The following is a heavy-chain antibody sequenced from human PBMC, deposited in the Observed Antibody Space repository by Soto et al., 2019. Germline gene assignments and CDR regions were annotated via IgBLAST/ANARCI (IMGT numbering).Heavy chain of an antibody. D-gene: IGHD3-22*01. CDR2: IIPVFQTA. J-gene: IGHJ4*02. CDR1: GGLFSSYP. V-gene: IGHV1-69*01. Sequence: QEQLVQSGAEVKKPGSSVKVSCKASGGLFSSYPISWVRQVHGQGLEWMGGIIPVFQTAYYTQRFQGRVTITADESTNTADMELSSLRSEDTAIYYCARGGSGYTWFNEFWGQGTLVTVSS. CDR3: ARGGSGYTWFNEF.